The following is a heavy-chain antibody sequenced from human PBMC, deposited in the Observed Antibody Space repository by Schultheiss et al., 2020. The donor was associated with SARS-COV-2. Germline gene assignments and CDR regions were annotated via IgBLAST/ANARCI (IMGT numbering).Heavy chain of an antibody. CDR1: GGSFSGYY. V-gene: IGHV4-34*09. Sequence: SETLSLTCAVYGGSFSGYYWSWIRQPPGKGLEWIGEIYHSGSTNYNPSLKSRVTISVDTSKNQFSLKLSSVTAADTAVYYCASGGGPFDYWGQGTLVTVSS. CDR3: ASGGGPFDY. CDR2: IYHSGST. D-gene: IGHD3-16*01. J-gene: IGHJ4*02.